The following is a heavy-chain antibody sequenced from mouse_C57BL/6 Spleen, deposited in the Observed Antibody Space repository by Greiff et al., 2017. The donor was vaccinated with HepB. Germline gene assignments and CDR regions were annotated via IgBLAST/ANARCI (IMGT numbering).Heavy chain of an antibody. D-gene: IGHD2-5*01. V-gene: IGHV1-81*01. Sequence: VQLVESGAELARPGASVKLSCKASGYTFTSYGISWVKQRTGQGLEWIGEIYPRSGNTYYNEKFKGKATLTADKSSSTAYMELRSLTSEDSAVYFCARSNYSNSWFAYWGQGTLVTVSA. CDR3: ARSNYSNSWFAY. CDR1: GYTFTSYG. CDR2: IYPRSGNT. J-gene: IGHJ3*01.